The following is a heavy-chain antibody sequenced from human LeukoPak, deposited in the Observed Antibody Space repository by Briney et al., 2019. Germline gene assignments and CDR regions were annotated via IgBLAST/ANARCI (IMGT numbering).Heavy chain of an antibody. CDR3: ARVLGTTVTSYFDY. J-gene: IGHJ4*02. CDR2: IYYSGST. D-gene: IGHD4-17*01. Sequence: GSLRLSCAASGFTFSSYSMNWIRQPPGKGLEWIGYIYYSGSTNYNPSLKSRVTISVDTSKNQFSLKLSSVTAADTAVYYCARVLGTTVTSYFDYWGQGTLVTVSS. V-gene: IGHV4-59*01. CDR1: GFTFSSYS.